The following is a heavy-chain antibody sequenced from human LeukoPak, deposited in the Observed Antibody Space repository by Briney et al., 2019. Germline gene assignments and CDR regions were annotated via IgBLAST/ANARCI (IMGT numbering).Heavy chain of an antibody. CDR1: GYTLTDYY. J-gene: IGHJ6*02. CDR3: ARESYCSSTSCYSDYYYYGMDV. Sequence: ASVKVSCKASGYTLTDYYMHWVRQAPGQGLEWMGWISAYNGNTNYAQKLQGRVTMTTDTSTSTAHMELRSLRSDDTAVYYCARESYCSSTSCYSDYYYYGMDVWGQGTTVTVSS. V-gene: IGHV1-18*04. CDR2: ISAYNGNT. D-gene: IGHD2-2*01.